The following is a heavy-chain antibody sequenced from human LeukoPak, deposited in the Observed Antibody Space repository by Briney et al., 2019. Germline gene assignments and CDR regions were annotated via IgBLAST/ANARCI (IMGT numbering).Heavy chain of an antibody. CDR3: ARLCFSYRTQYGSGSYCRAT. D-gene: IGHD3-10*01. CDR1: GGSFSGYY. CDR2: INHSGST. Sequence: PSETLSLTCTVSGGSFSGYYWSWIRQPPGKGLEWIGEINHSGSTNYNPSLKSRVTISVDTSKNQFSLKLSSVTAADTAVYYCARLCFSYRTQYGSGSYCRATWGQGTLVTVSS. J-gene: IGHJ4*02. V-gene: IGHV4-34*01.